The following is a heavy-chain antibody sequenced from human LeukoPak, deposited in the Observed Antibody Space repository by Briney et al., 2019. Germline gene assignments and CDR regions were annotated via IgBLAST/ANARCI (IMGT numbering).Heavy chain of an antibody. CDR2: IYRGGAT. V-gene: IGHV3-53*05. CDR1: GFTVSSTY. Sequence: PGGSLRLSCSASGFTVSSTYMIWVRQTPGKGLEWVSIIYRGGATYYAESVKGRFTISRDNSKNTLYLQMNSLRAEDTAVYYCAREAAAGSFDYWGQGTLVTVSS. CDR3: AREAAAGSFDY. J-gene: IGHJ4*02. D-gene: IGHD6-19*01.